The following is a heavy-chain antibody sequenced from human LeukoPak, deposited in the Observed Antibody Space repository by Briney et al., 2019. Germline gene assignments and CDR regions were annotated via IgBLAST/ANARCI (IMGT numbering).Heavy chain of an antibody. Sequence: ASVKVSCKASGYTFTSYYMHWVRQAPGQGLEWMGIINPSGGSTSYAQKFQGRVTMTRDTSTSTVYMELSSLRSEDTAVYYCARDRFVVVPAATYDAFDIWGQGTMVTVSS. CDR1: GYTFTSYY. CDR2: INPSGGST. J-gene: IGHJ3*02. CDR3: ARDRFVVVPAATYDAFDI. V-gene: IGHV1-46*01. D-gene: IGHD2-2*01.